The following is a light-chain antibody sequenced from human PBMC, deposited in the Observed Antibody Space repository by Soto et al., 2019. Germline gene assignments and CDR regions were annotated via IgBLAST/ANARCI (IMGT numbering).Light chain of an antibody. CDR3: TSYTSISTYV. V-gene: IGLV2-14*01. CDR1: SSDIGDYDY. CDR2: XVX. Sequence: QSALTQPASVSGSPGQSITISCTGTSSDIGDYDYVSWYQQHPGKAXXXXXXXVXXXPSGVYNRFSGSKSGNTASLTISGLQAEDEADYYCTSYTSISTYVFGTGTKVTGL. J-gene: IGLJ1*01.